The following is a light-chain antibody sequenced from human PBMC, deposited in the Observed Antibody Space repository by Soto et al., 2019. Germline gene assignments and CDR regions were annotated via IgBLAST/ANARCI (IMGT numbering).Light chain of an antibody. V-gene: IGLV1-40*01. CDR1: SSNIGAAYD. CDR3: QSYDSSLSAWV. Sequence: QSVLTQPPSESGAPGQRVTISCTGSSSNIGAAYDVHWYQQFPGTAPKRLIYANSDRPSGVPDRFSGSKSGTSASLAIAGLQAEDEADYYCQSYDSSLSAWVFGGGTQLTVL. J-gene: IGLJ3*02. CDR2: ANS.